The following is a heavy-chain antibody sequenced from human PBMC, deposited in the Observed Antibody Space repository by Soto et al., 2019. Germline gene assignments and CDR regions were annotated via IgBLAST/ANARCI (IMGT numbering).Heavy chain of an antibody. CDR2: LYYSGST. V-gene: IGHV4-39*01. J-gene: IGHJ5*02. CDR1: GGSISSSNLY. D-gene: IGHD6-13*01. CDR3: ASLWAPHIAAAFAPT. Sequence: SETLSLTCTVSGGSISSSNLYWGWIRQPPGKGLEWIGSLYYSGSTYYNTSLKSRVTISVDTSKNQFSLKLNSLTAADTAVYYCASLWAPHIAAAFAPTWGQGTLVTVSS.